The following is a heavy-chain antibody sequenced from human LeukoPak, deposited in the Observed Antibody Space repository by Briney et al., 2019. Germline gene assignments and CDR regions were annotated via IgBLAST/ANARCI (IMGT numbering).Heavy chain of an antibody. CDR3: GKTTVGYSSGRYPGWPVDY. CDR2: IFGSGSP. Sequence: PGGSLRLSCAASGFTFNSYAMYWVRQAPGKGLEWISGIFGSGSPHYADSVKGRFTISRDNSQNTVYLQLGSLRVEDTAVYYCGKTTVGYSSGRYPGWPVDYWGQGALVPSPQ. CDR1: GFTFNSYA. J-gene: IGHJ4*02. D-gene: IGHD2-15*01. V-gene: IGHV3-23*01.